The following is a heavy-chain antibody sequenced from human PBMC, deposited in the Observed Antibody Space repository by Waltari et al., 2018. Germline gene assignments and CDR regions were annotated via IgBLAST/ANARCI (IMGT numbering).Heavy chain of an antibody. D-gene: IGHD3-3*01. J-gene: IGHJ6*03. V-gene: IGHV1-2*02. CDR1: GYTFTGYY. CDR2: INTNSGGT. CDR3: ARDRFQTVFGVVGNYYYMDV. Sequence: QVQLVQSGAAVKKPGAPVKVSCTASGYTFTGYYIPCVRHAPGRGLEWMGWINTNSGGTKYAKKFQGRVTRTRDTSISTAYMELSRLRSDDTAVYYCARDRFQTVFGVVGNYYYMDVWGKGTTVTVSS.